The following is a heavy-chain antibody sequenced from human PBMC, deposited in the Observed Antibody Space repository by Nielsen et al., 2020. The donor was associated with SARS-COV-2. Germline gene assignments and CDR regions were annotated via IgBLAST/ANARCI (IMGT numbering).Heavy chain of an antibody. CDR3: AKDSYYGSGSYFFSDY. Sequence: GGSLRLSCAASGFTFSSYAMSWVRQAPGKGLEWVSAISGSGGSTYYADSVKGRFTISRDNSKNTLYLQMNSLRAEDTAVYYCAKDSYYGSGSYFFSDYWGQGTLVTVSS. CDR1: GFTFSSYA. V-gene: IGHV3-23*01. CDR2: ISGSGGST. D-gene: IGHD3-10*01. J-gene: IGHJ4*02.